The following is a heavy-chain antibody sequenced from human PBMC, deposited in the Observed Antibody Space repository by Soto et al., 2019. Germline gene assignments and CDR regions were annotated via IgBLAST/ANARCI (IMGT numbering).Heavy chain of an antibody. CDR2: IYDSGST. CDR1: GGSISNYY. Sequence: PSETLSLTCTVSGGSISNYYWSWVRQPPGKGLEWIGYIYDSGSTNYNPSLKSRVSISLDTSMNQFSLKLSSVTAADTAVYYCARTYDDSGPNSGGYGFDIWGQGTMVT. V-gene: IGHV4-59*01. CDR3: ARTYDDSGPNSGGYGFDI. D-gene: IGHD3-22*01. J-gene: IGHJ3*02.